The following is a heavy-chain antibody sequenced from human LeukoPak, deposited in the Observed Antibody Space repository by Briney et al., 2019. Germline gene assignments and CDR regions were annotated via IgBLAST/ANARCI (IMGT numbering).Heavy chain of an antibody. CDR2: ISGSGRSGT. CDR1: GFSVSNNY. V-gene: IGHV3-23*01. Sequence: PGGSLRLSCVTSGFSVSNNYMSWVRQAPGKGLEWVSVISGSGRSGTNYADSVKGRFTISRDNSKNTLYLQMNSLRVEDTAIYYCAKAPGGGNWNWGQGTLVTVSS. J-gene: IGHJ4*02. D-gene: IGHD1-20*01. CDR3: AKAPGGGNWN.